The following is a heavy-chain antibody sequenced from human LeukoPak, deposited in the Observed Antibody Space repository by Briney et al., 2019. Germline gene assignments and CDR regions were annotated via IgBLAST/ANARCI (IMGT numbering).Heavy chain of an antibody. V-gene: IGHV3-7*01. CDR3: VKTSGSYFFSGLDY. CDR2: IKEDGSEK. CDR1: GFTFSNYW. Sequence: PGGSLRLSCVASGFTFSNYWMSWVRQAPGKGLEWVANIKEDGSEKYYVDSVKGRFTISRDNAKNSLYLQMNSLRAEDTAVYYCVKTSGSYFFSGLDYWGHGTLVTVSS. J-gene: IGHJ4*01. D-gene: IGHD3-10*01.